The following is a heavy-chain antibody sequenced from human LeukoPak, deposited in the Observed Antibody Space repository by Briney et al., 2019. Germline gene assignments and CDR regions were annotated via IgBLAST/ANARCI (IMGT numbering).Heavy chain of an antibody. CDR3: ARRDYYDISGYYGFDL. CDR2: INPNSGGT. D-gene: IGHD3-22*01. CDR1: GYTFTGYY. V-gene: IGHV1-2*06. Sequence: GASVKVSCKASGYTFTGYYMHWVRQAPGQGLEWMGRINPNSGGTNYAQKFQGRVTMTRDTSISTAYMELSRLRSDDTAGYYCARRDYYDISGYYGFDLWGQGTLVTVSS. J-gene: IGHJ4*02.